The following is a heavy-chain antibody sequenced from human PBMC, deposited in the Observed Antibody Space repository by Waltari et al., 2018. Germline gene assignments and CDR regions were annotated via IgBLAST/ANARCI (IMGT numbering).Heavy chain of an antibody. V-gene: IGHV1-69*05. CDR2: IIPIFGTA. CDR3: AVGRSPRDYGGTRDL. D-gene: IGHD4-17*01. CDR1: GGPLRSYA. Sequence: QVQLVQSGAEVKKPGSSVKVSCKASGGPLRSYAIRWVRQAPGQGLEWMGGIIPIFGTANYAQKFQGRVTITTDESTSTAYMELSSLRSEDTAVYYCAVGRSPRDYGGTRDLWGRGTLVTVSS. J-gene: IGHJ2*01.